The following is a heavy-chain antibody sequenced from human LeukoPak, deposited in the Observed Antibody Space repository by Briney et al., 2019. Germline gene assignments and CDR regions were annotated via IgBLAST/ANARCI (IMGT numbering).Heavy chain of an antibody. V-gene: IGHV3-73*01. Sequence: GGSLRLSCAASGFTLSGSAMHWVRQASGKGLEWVGRIRSKANSYATAYAASVKGRFTISRDDSKNTAYLQMNSLKTEDTAVYYCTRHGIAAAGTVDYWGQGTLVTVSS. CDR1: GFTLSGSA. D-gene: IGHD6-13*01. CDR2: IRSKANSYAT. CDR3: TRHGIAAAGTVDY. J-gene: IGHJ4*02.